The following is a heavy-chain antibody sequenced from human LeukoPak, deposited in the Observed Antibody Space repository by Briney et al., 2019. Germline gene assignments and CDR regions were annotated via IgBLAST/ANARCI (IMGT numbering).Heavy chain of an antibody. CDR1: GGSISSNAYY. CDR2: IYSSVST. Sequence: SETLSHTCTVSGGSISSNAYYWAWIRQPPGKGLEWIGSIYSSVSTYYNPSLKSRVTISVDTSKNQFSLRLSSVTAADTALYYCAYSGSYGHPGYWGQGIPVTVSS. J-gene: IGHJ4*02. CDR3: AYSGSYGHPGY. V-gene: IGHV4-39*01. D-gene: IGHD1-26*01.